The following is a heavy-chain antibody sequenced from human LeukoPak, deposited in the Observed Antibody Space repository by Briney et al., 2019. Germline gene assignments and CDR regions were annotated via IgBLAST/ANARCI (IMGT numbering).Heavy chain of an antibody. CDR2: IYTSGTT. V-gene: IGHV4-61*09. D-gene: IGHD1-26*01. CDR3: VGRDFDY. J-gene: IGHJ4*02. CDR1: GGSISSGVYY. Sequence: SETLSLTCTVSGGSISSGVYYWTWIRQPAGKGLGWIGQIYTSGTTNYNPSLKSRVTISLDTSKNQFSLKLSSVTAADTAFYYCVGRDFDYWGQGTLVTVSS.